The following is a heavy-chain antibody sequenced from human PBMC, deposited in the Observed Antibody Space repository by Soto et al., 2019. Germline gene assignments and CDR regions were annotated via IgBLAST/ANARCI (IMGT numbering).Heavy chain of an antibody. Sequence: SETLSLTCTVSGASIITDNYFWVWIRQSPRRGLELIGSISYSGRTYDNPSLQSRVTTSIDASKNQFSLKLTSVTTADTAVYYCARRRASDYGGNHHPYYFDRWGQGALVTVSS. D-gene: IGHD4-17*01. CDR3: ARRRASDYGGNHHPYYFDR. CDR1: GASIITDNYF. J-gene: IGHJ4*02. V-gene: IGHV4-39*01. CDR2: ISYSGRT.